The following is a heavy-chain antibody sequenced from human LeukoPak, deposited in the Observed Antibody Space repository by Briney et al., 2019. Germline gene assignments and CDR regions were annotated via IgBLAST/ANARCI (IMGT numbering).Heavy chain of an antibody. CDR1: SYSITSGHY. J-gene: IGHJ4*02. V-gene: IGHV4-38-2*02. D-gene: IGHD4-23*01. CDR2: IFHSGST. Sequence: PWETLSLTCGVSSYSITSGHYWGWFRPPPGEGLECIASIFHSGSTYYNPSFRSRVTISMDTSKNRFSLKLTSMTAADTAVSYCARDGAYGGDARLEWYFDYWGQGTLVAVSS. CDR3: ARDGAYGGDARLEWYFDY.